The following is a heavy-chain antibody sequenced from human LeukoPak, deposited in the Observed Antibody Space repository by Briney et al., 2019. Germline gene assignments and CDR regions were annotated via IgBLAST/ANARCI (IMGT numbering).Heavy chain of an antibody. Sequence: SETLSLTCTVSGGSISSYYWSWIRQPPGKGLEWMGYIYYSGSTNYNPSLKRRGTISVDTSTTQFSLKLSSVTAADTAVYSCARGRDAFDIWGQGTMVTVSS. V-gene: IGHV4-59*01. CDR1: GGSISSYY. CDR3: ARGRDAFDI. CDR2: IYYSGST. J-gene: IGHJ3*02.